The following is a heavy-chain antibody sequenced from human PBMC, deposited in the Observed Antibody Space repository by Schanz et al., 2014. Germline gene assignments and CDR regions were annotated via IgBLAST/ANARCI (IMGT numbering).Heavy chain of an antibody. J-gene: IGHJ6*03. V-gene: IGHV1-8*01. D-gene: IGHD6-19*01. CDR1: GYNITSND. CDR3: ARLGTGMAVAGSVIDSYYYYMDV. Sequence: QVHLVQSGAEVKKPGASVKVSCKASGYNITSNDVTWVRQATGQGLEWMGWMNPNSGNTGYAQKFQGRVTMTRNTSISTAYMELSSLRSEDTAVYYCARLGTGMAVAGSVIDSYYYYMDVWGEGTTATVSS. CDR2: MNPNSGNT.